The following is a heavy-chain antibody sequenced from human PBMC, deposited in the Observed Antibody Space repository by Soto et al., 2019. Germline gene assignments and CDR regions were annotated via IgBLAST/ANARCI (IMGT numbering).Heavy chain of an antibody. CDR3: ASAGYNWNREYYYYYYMDV. Sequence: ASVKVSCKDSGYTFTRYDINWVRPAPGQGLEWMGWMNPNSGNTGYAQKFQGRVTMTRNTSISTAYMELSSLRSEDTAVYYCASAGYNWNREYYYYYYMDVWGKGTTVTVSS. V-gene: IGHV1-8*01. CDR1: GYTFTRYD. J-gene: IGHJ6*03. D-gene: IGHD1-20*01. CDR2: MNPNSGNT.